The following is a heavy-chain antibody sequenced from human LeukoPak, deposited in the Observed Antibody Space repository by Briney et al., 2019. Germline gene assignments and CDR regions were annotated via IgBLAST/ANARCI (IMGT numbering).Heavy chain of an antibody. V-gene: IGHV1-69*13. D-gene: IGHD5-18*01. Sequence: ASVKVSCKASGGTFSIYAISWVRQAPGQGLEWMGGIIPIFGTANYAQKFQGRVTITADESTSTAYMELSSLRSEDTAVYYCARDLPGYSYGHDYWGQGTLVTVSS. CDR2: IIPIFGTA. CDR1: GGTFSIYA. CDR3: ARDLPGYSYGHDY. J-gene: IGHJ4*02.